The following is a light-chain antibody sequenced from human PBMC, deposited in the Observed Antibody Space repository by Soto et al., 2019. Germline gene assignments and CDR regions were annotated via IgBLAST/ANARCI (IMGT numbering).Light chain of an antibody. CDR2: GAS. CDR3: HQHDPFPAWT. CDR1: ESVSSDY. J-gene: IGKJ1*01. Sequence: EIVLTQSPGTLSLSPGERATLSCRASESVSSDYLAWYQQKPGQAPRLLIYGASSRATGIPDRFSGSGSGTDFTLTISRLEPEYFAVYFCHQHDPFPAWTFGQGTEV. V-gene: IGKV3-20*01.